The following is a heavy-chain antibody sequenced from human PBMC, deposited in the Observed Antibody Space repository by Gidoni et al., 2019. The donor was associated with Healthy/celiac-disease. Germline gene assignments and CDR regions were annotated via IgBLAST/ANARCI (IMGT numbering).Heavy chain of an antibody. CDR3: TTVLVGLFGELSLSNDY. D-gene: IGHD3-10*02. CDR2: IKSKTDGGTT. Sequence: EVQLVESGGGVVKPGGSPSLSCAAPGFTFSNAGLRCGRQAPGTGLEWGGRIKSKTDGGTTDYAAPVKGRFTISRDDSKNTLYLQMNSLKTEDTAVYYCTTVLVGLFGELSLSNDYWGQGTLVTVSS. CDR1: GFTFSNAG. J-gene: IGHJ4*02. V-gene: IGHV3-15*01.